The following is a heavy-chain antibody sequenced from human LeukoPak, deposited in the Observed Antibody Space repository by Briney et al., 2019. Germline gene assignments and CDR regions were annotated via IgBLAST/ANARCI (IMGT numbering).Heavy chain of an antibody. CDR1: GFTFSSYS. CDR2: IKQDGSEK. J-gene: IGHJ4*02. Sequence: GGSLRLSCAASGFTFSSYSMNWVRQAPGKGLEWVANIKQDGSEKYYVDSLKGRFTISRDNAKNLLYLQMNSLRAEDTAVYYCARAHSSYCSSTSCYLVLWGQGTLVTASS. D-gene: IGHD2-2*01. V-gene: IGHV3-7*03. CDR3: ARAHSSYCSSTSCYLVL.